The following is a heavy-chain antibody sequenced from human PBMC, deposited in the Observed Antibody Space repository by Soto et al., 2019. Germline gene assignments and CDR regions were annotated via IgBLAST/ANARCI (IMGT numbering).Heavy chain of an antibody. D-gene: IGHD3-10*01. J-gene: IGHJ4*02. CDR3: AKTYGSGSYYYFDY. V-gene: IGHV3-43*02. CDR2: ISGDGGST. CDR1: GFTFDDYA. Sequence: GESLKISCAASGFTFDDYAMHWVRQAPGKGLEWVSLISGDGGSTYYADSVKGRFTISRDNSKNSLYLQMNSLRTEDTALYYCAKTYGSGSYYYFDYWGQGTLVTVSS.